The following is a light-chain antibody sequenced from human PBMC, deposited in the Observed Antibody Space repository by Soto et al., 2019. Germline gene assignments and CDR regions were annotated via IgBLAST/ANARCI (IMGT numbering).Light chain of an antibody. Sequence: DIVMTQSPVSLPVTPGEPASISCRSSQSLLHYNGYNYLDWYLQKPGQSPQLLIYLGSNRASGVPDRVRGSGSGTEFTLQINRVEAEDVGVYYCMQAVQAPLTFGQGTKLEIK. J-gene: IGKJ2*01. CDR3: MQAVQAPLT. V-gene: IGKV2-28*01. CDR1: QSLLHYNGYNY. CDR2: LGS.